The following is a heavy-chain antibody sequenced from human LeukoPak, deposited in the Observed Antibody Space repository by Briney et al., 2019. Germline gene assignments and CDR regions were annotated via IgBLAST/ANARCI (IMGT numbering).Heavy chain of an antibody. J-gene: IGHJ3*02. CDR2: INAGNGNT. V-gene: IGHV1-3*01. D-gene: IGHD3-10*02. CDR1: GYTFTNYA. Sequence: ASVKVSCKAPGYTFTNYAMHWVRQAPGQRPEWMGWINAGNGNTKYSQKFQGRVTITRDTSASTAYMELSSLRSEGTAVYYCARPDGTYYVLDIWGQGTVVTVSS. CDR3: ARPDGTYYVLDI.